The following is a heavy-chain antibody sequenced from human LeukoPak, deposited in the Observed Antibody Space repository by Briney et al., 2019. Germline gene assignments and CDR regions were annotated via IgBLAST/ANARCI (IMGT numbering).Heavy chain of an antibody. D-gene: IGHD3-10*01. CDR1: GGSFSGYY. Sequence: PSETLSLTCAVYGGSFSGYYWSWIRQPPGKGLEWIGEINHRGRTNYNPSLKRRVTMSADTSKNQFSLNLRSVTAADTAIYYCARFGPGSYYNLDYWGQGILVTVSS. V-gene: IGHV4-34*01. CDR3: ARFGPGSYYNLDY. J-gene: IGHJ4*02. CDR2: INHRGRT.